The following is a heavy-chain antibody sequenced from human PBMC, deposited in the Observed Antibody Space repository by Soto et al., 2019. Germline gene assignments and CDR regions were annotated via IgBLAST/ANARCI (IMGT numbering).Heavy chain of an antibody. CDR2: ISSSSSYI. V-gene: IGHV3-21*01. CDR1: GFNFSSYS. CDR3: ARGVLETFDI. Sequence: GGSLRLSCAASGFNFSSYSMNWVRQAPGKGLEWVSSISSSSSYIYYADSVKGRFTISRDNAKNSLYLQMNSLRAEDTAVYYCARGVLETFDIWGQGTMVTLSS. J-gene: IGHJ3*02. D-gene: IGHD3-10*01.